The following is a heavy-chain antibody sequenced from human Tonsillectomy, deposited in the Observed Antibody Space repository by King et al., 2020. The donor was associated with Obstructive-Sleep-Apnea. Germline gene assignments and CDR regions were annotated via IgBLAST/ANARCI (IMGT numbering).Heavy chain of an antibody. CDR3: AKDPRGENLTPYPPPPGMDV. V-gene: IGHV3-9*01. Sequence: VQLVESGGGLVQPGRSLRLSCAASGFTFDGYAMHWVRQVPGKGLEWVSGISWNSGSKGYADSVKGRFTISRDNAKNSLYLQMSSLRAEDTALYYCAKDPRGENLTPYPPPPGMDVWGQGTTVTVSS. D-gene: IGHD2-15*01. J-gene: IGHJ6*02. CDR1: GFTFDGYA. CDR2: ISWNSGSK.